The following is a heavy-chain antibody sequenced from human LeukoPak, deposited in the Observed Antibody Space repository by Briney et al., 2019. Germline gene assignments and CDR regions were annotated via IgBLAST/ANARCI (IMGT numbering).Heavy chain of an antibody. CDR3: VKGCSSINCYTSEC. D-gene: IGHD2-2*01. V-gene: IGHV3-23*01. J-gene: IGHJ4*02. Sequence: GGSLRLSCAASGFTFTNYAMTWVRQAPGKGLEWVSAISGSGSNTFYADSAKGRFTISRDNSKNTLYLQMNSLRAEDTALYYCVKGCSSINCYTSECWGQGTLVTVSS. CDR2: ISGSGSNT. CDR1: GFTFTNYA.